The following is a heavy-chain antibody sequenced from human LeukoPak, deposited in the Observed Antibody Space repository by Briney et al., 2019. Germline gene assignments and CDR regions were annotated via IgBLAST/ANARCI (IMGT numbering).Heavy chain of an antibody. J-gene: IGHJ6*02. CDR3: ASILIPSSGYDPDYYGMDV. D-gene: IGHD5-12*01. CDR2: IYTSGST. CDR1: GGSISSYY. Sequence: PSETLSLTCTVSGGSISSYYWSWIRQPAGMGLEWIGRIYTSGSTNYNPSLKSRVTMSVDTSKNQFSLKLSSVTAADTAVYYCASILIPSSGYDPDYYGMDVWGQGTTVTVSS. V-gene: IGHV4-4*07.